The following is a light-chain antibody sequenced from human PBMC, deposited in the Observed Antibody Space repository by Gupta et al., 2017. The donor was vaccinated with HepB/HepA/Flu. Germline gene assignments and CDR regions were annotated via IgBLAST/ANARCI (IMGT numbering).Light chain of an antibody. CDR1: KLGDKY. CDR2: EDN. Sequence: SYELIQSPSVSVSPGQTASINCSGDKLGDKYASWYQQKPGQSPLLVINEDNKRPSGSPERFSGSNSGNTATLTISGTQAIEEADYYCQAWDSIVGFGGGTKLTVL. V-gene: IGLV3-1*01. J-gene: IGLJ3*02. CDR3: QAWDSIVG.